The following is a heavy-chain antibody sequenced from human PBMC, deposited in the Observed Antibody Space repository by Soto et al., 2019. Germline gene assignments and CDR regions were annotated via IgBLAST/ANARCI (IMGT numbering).Heavy chain of an antibody. Sequence: GGSLRLSCAASGFTFSSYAMSWVRQAPGKGLEWVSAISGSGGSTYYADSVKGRFTISRDNAKNSLYLQMNSLRAEDTAVYYCATQSYGDYGYFDYWGQGTLVTVSS. D-gene: IGHD4-17*01. CDR1: GFTFSSYA. CDR2: ISGSGGST. CDR3: ATQSYGDYGYFDY. J-gene: IGHJ4*02. V-gene: IGHV3-23*01.